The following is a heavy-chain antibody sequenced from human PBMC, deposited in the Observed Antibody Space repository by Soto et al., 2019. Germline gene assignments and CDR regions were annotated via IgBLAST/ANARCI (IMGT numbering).Heavy chain of an antibody. CDR2: LSGSGTST. CDR3: ARGLGSGWPYFDY. D-gene: IGHD6-19*01. Sequence: PGGSLRLSCAASGFSFVNYAMNWVRQAPGKGLEWVSGLSGSGTSTYYADSVKGRFTISRDNSRDTLFLQMNSLRAEDTAAYFCARGLGSGWPYFDYWGQGALVTVSS. CDR1: GFSFVNYA. J-gene: IGHJ4*02. V-gene: IGHV3-23*01.